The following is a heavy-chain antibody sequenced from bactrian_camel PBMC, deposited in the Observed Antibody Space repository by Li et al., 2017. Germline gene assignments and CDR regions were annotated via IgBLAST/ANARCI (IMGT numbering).Heavy chain of an antibody. J-gene: IGHJ4*01. CDR1: GFTFSNYD. CDR3: AKAEYGGSSYNN. V-gene: IGHV3S40*01. Sequence: VQLVESGGGLVLPGGSLRLSCAASGFTFSNYDMSWVRQAPGKGLEWLSTINSDGGSTNYADSVKGRFTISRDNAKNTVYLQLNSLKTEDMAMYYCAKAEYGGSSYNNWGQGTQVTVS. CDR2: INSDGGST. D-gene: IGHD6*01.